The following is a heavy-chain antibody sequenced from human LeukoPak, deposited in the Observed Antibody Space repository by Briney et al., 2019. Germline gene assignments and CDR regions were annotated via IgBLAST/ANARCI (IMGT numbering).Heavy chain of an antibody. V-gene: IGHV3-23*01. J-gene: IGHJ4*02. D-gene: IGHD3-22*01. CDR2: ISGSGGST. Sequence: PGGSLRLSCAASGFTFSSYWMTWVRQAPGKGLEWVSAISGSGGSTYYADSVKGRFTISRDNSKNTLYLQMSSLRAEDTAVYYCAKEMGPYSRSSRPYDYWGQGTLVTVSS. CDR1: GFTFSSYW. CDR3: AKEMGPYSRSSRPYDY.